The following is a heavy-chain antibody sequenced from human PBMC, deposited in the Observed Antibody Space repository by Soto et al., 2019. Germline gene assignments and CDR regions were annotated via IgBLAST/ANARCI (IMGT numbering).Heavy chain of an antibody. V-gene: IGHV1-69*13. CDR3: ARTNGYSGYVRWRVFDD. Sequence: ASVKVSCKASGGTFSSYAISWVRQAPGQGLEWMGGIIPIFGTANYAQKFQGRVTITADESTSTAYMELSSLRSEDTAVYYCARTNGYSGYVRWRVFDDWGQGTLVTVSS. CDR1: GGTFSSYA. D-gene: IGHD5-12*01. CDR2: IIPIFGTA. J-gene: IGHJ4*02.